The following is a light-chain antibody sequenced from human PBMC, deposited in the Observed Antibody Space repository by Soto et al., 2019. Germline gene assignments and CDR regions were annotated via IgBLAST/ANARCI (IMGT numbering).Light chain of an antibody. Sequence: EIGLTQSPGTLSLSPGERATLSCKASESVTSTFLAWYQQKAGQAPRLLIYGASSRATGIPDRFSGSGSGTDFTLTIRRLDPEDFAVYSCQHYENSPWTLGKGTTVDTK. J-gene: IGKJ1*01. CDR1: ESVTSTF. CDR3: QHYENSPWT. CDR2: GAS. V-gene: IGKV3-20*01.